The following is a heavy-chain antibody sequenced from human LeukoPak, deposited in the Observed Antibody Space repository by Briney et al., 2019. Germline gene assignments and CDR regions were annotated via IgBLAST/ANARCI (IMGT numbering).Heavy chain of an antibody. J-gene: IGHJ5*02. Sequence: SETLSLTCAVYGGSFSGYYWSWIRQPPGKGLEWIGEINHSGSTNYNPSLKSRVTISVDTSKNQFSLKLSSVTAADTAVYYCARQRVEYSGPGWFDPWGQGALVTVSS. CDR3: ARQRVEYSGPGWFDP. CDR1: GGSFSGYY. D-gene: IGHD5-12*01. V-gene: IGHV4-34*01. CDR2: INHSGST.